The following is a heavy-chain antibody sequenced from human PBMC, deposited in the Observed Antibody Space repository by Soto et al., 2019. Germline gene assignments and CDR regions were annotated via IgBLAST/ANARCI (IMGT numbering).Heavy chain of an antibody. Sequence: GASVKVSCKASGFTFTSSAMQWVRQARGQRLEWIGWIVVGSGNTNYAQKFQERVTITRDMSTSTAYMELSSLRSEDTAVYYCAAQKFDWLLSRPPKYWGQGTLVTVSS. CDR1: GFTFTSSA. CDR3: AAQKFDWLLSRPPKY. D-gene: IGHD3-9*01. V-gene: IGHV1-58*02. CDR2: IVVGSGNT. J-gene: IGHJ4*02.